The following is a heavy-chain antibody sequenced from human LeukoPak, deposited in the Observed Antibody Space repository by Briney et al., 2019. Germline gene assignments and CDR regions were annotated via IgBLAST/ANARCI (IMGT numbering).Heavy chain of an antibody. J-gene: IGHJ6*02. CDR1: GFIFSSHS. CDR2: ISSSGSTI. CDR3: ARGDYYYGMDV. V-gene: IGHV3-48*04. Sequence: GGSLRLSCAASGFIFSSHSMNWVRQAPGKGLEWVSYISSSGSTIYYADSVKGRFTISRDNAKNSLYLQMNSLRAEDTAVYYCARGDYYYGMDVWGQGTTVTVSS.